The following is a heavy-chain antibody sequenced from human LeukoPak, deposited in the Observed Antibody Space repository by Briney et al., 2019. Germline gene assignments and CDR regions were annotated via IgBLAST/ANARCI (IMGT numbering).Heavy chain of an antibody. CDR3: VRVLGDV. Sequence: PGGSLRLSCSASGFTFSNFCMHWVRQAPGKGPVWVSRINNDGKLVTYADSVKGRFTISRDSAKDTVFLQMNSLRVEDTALYYCVRVLGDVWGKGTLVTVSS. J-gene: IGHJ6*03. V-gene: IGHV3-74*01. CDR1: GFTFSNFC. D-gene: IGHD1-26*01. CDR2: INNDGKLV.